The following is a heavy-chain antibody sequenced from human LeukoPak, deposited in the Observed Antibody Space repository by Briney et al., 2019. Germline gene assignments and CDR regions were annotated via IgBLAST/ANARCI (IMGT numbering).Heavy chain of an antibody. CDR1: GGSISDYY. Sequence: SETLSLTCTVSGGSISDYYWGWIRQPPGKGLEWIGEINHSGSTNYNPSLKSRVTISVDTSKNQFSLKLSSVTAADTAVYYCARASGDGYNHDFDYWGQGTLVTVSS. D-gene: IGHD5-24*01. CDR3: ARASGDGYNHDFDY. V-gene: IGHV4-34*01. CDR2: INHSGST. J-gene: IGHJ4*02.